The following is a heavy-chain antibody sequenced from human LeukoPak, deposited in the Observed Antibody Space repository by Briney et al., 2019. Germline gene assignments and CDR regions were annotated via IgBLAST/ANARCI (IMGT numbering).Heavy chain of an antibody. J-gene: IGHJ4*02. CDR1: GYSISSGYY. CDR2: IYHSGST. V-gene: IGHV4-38-2*02. CDR3: ARGGRDGDYDY. D-gene: IGHD4-17*01. Sequence: SETLSLTCTVSGYSISSGYYWGWIRQPPGKGLEWIGSIYHSGSTYYNPSLKSRVTISVDTSKNQFSLKLSSVTAADTAVYYCARGGRDGDYDYWGQGTLVTVSS.